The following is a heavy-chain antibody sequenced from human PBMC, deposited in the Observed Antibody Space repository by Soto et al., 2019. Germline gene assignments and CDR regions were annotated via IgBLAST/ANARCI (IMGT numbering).Heavy chain of an antibody. CDR1: GFTFSNFA. CDR2: TSYDGKNK. Sequence: RLSCAASGFTFSNFAMHWVRQAPGKGLEWVAVTSYDGKNKDYADSVKGRFTISRDNSKKTLFLQMNSLRPEDTAVYYCARERAIAATGLFYYWGQGTLVTVSS. J-gene: IGHJ4*02. V-gene: IGHV3-30*04. CDR3: ARERAIAATGLFYY. D-gene: IGHD6-13*01.